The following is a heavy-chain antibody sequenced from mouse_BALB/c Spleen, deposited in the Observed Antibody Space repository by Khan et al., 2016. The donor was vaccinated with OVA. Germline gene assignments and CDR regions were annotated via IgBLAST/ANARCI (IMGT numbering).Heavy chain of an antibody. J-gene: IGHJ2*01. V-gene: IGHV5-17*02. CDR1: GFTFSRFG. CDR2: ISSGSSTI. Sequence: EVELVESGGGLVQPGGSRKLSCAASGFTFSRFGMHWVRQAPEKGLEWVAYISSGSSTIYYADTVKGRFTIFRDNPKNTLFLQMTSLRSEDTAMYDCASDCNFDYWGQGTTLTVST. CDR3: ASDCNFDY.